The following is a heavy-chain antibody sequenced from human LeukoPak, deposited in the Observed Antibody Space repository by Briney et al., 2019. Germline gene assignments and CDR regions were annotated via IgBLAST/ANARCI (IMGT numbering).Heavy chain of an antibody. D-gene: IGHD3-3*01. CDR3: ARVFRGAVTSNWFDP. CDR2: ISSSGTS. J-gene: IGHJ5*02. Sequence: KPSETLSPTCTVSGDSISDFSWTWIRQTPGKGLEWIGFISSSGTSHYSPSLESRVTFSLDTSKSQFSLSLKSVTAADTAVYYCARVFRGAVTSNWFDPWGQGILVTVSS. CDR1: GDSISDFS. V-gene: IGHV4-59*01.